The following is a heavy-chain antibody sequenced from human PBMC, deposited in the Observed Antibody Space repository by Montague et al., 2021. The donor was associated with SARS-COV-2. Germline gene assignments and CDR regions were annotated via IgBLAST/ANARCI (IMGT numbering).Heavy chain of an antibody. CDR2: IYYSGST. V-gene: IGHV4-39*01. CDR3: ARHASYDYSKDLYYYYYYGMDV. D-gene: IGHD4-11*01. J-gene: IGHJ6*02. Sequence: SETLSLTCTVSGGSISSSSYYWGWIRQPPGKGLEWIGSIYYSGSTYYNPSLKSRVTISVDTSKNQFSLKLSSVTAADTAVYYRARHASYDYSKDLYYYYYYGMDVGGQGTTVTVSS. CDR1: GGSISSSSYY.